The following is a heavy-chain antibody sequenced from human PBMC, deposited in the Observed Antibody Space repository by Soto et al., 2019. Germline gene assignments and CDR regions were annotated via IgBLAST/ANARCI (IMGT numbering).Heavy chain of an antibody. D-gene: IGHD3-9*01. J-gene: IGHJ6*02. CDR3: ACRDPDILTPSSYSMDV. Sequence: ASVKVSCKASGHTFTSYYMHWVRQAPGQGLEWIGIINLSAGSTSYAQKFQGRVTITRDTSTSTVYMDMSSLRSEDTAVYYCACRDPDILTPSSYSMDVSGPGTTVTLSS. V-gene: IGHV1-46*01. CDR2: INLSAGST. CDR1: GHTFTSYY.